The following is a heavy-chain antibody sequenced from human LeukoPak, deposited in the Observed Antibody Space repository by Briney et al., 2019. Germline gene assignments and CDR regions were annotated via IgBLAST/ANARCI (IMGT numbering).Heavy chain of an antibody. D-gene: IGHD3-3*01. CDR1: GFTFSDYY. J-gene: IGHJ4*02. Sequence: GGSLRLSCAASGFTFSDYYMSWIRQAPGKGLEWVSYISSSGSTIYYADSVKGRFTISRDNAKNSLYLQMNSLIAEDTAVYYCARVRGYDFWSGYFDYWGQGTLVTVSS. V-gene: IGHV3-11*01. CDR2: ISSSGSTI. CDR3: ARVRGYDFWSGYFDY.